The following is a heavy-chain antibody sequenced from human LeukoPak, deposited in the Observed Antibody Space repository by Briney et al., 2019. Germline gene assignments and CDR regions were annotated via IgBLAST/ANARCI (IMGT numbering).Heavy chain of an antibody. J-gene: IGHJ5*02. Sequence: AAPVKVSCKASGGTFSSYAISWVRQAPGQGLEWMGGIIPIFGTANYAQKFQGRVTITADKSTSTAYMELSSLRSEDTAVYYCARTGPGNWFDPWGQGTLSPSPQ. V-gene: IGHV1-69*06. D-gene: IGHD1-1*01. CDR2: IIPIFGTA. CDR3: ARTGPGNWFDP. CDR1: GGTFSSYA.